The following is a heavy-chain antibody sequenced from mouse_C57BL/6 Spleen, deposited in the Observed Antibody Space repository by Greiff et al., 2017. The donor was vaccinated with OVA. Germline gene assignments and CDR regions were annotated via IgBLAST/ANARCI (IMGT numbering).Heavy chain of an antibody. CDR2: IDPSDSYT. Sequence: QVQLQQPGAELVKPGASVKLSCKASGYTFTSYWMQWVKQRPGQGLEWIGEIDPSDSYTNYNQKFKGKATLTVDTSSSTAYMQLSSLTSEDSAVYYCARRGGRSYYFDYWGQGTTLTVSS. J-gene: IGHJ2*01. CDR1: GYTFTSYW. CDR3: ARRGGRSYYFDY. D-gene: IGHD1-1*01. V-gene: IGHV1-50*01.